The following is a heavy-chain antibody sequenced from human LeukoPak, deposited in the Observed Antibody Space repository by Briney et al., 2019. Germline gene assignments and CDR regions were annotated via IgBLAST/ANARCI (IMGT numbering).Heavy chain of an antibody. CDR1: GYTFTGYY. J-gene: IGHJ2*01. CDR3: AKSIEYCGADCYGYFDL. CDR2: INPNSGAT. Sequence: ASVKVSCKPSGYTFTGYYMHWVRQAPGQGLEWMGRINPNSGATNYAQKFQGRVTMTRDTSISTAYMELTTLRSDDTAVYYCAKSIEYCGADCYGYFDLWGRGALVTVSS. V-gene: IGHV1-2*06. D-gene: IGHD2-21*02.